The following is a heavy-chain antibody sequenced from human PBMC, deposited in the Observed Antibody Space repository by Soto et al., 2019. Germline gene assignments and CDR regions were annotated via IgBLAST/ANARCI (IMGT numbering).Heavy chain of an antibody. CDR1: GFTFDDYP. CDR3: VKDMEEIYQAGYFDY. Sequence: SLKISCAASGFTFDDYPMHWVRQAPGKGLEWVSGINWNSGAIAYAESVKGRFTISRDNAKNSLYLQMNSLRTGDTALYYCVKDMEEIYQAGYFDYWGQGTLVTVSS. CDR2: INWNSGAI. V-gene: IGHV3-9*01. D-gene: IGHD1-1*01. J-gene: IGHJ4*02.